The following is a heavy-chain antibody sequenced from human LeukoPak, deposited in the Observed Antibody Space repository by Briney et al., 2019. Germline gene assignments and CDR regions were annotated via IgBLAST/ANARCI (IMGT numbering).Heavy chain of an antibody. CDR3: ARDRSLILGYGMDV. CDR1: GFTFSSYS. CDR2: ISSSSSYI. Sequence: PGGSLRPSCAASGFTFSSYSMNWVRQAPGKGLEWVSSISSSSSYIYYADSVKGRFTISRDNAKNSLYLQMNSLRAEDTAVYYCARDRSLILGYGMDVWGQGTTVTVSS. D-gene: IGHD2-8*01. J-gene: IGHJ6*02. V-gene: IGHV3-21*01.